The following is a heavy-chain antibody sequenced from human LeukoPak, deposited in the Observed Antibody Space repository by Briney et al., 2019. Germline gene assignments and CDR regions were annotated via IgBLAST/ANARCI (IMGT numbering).Heavy chain of an antibody. J-gene: IGHJ3*02. D-gene: IGHD4-17*01. CDR2: TNQDGSQR. CDR3: ARDPEYGALDI. CDR1: GFTFSGAY. Sequence: PGGALRLSCAASGFTFSGAYGSWVRRAPGRGLGWVASTNQDGSQRSAVGSMKGRFTISRDNAYNSLDLQMNSLRVEDTSVYYCARDPEYGALDIWGQGTTVPVSS. V-gene: IGHV3-7*01.